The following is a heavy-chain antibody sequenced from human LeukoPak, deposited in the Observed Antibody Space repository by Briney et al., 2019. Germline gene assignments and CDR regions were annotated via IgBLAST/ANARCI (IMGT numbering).Heavy chain of an antibody. Sequence: SETLSLTCTVSGGSTSSGDYYWSWIRQPPGKGLEWIGYIYYSGSTYYNPSLKSRVTISVDTSKNQFSLKLSSVTAADTAVYYCTNCSGGSCPYDAFDIWGQGTMVTVSS. CDR2: IYYSGST. CDR3: TNCSGGSCPYDAFDI. V-gene: IGHV4-30-4*01. D-gene: IGHD2-15*01. J-gene: IGHJ3*02. CDR1: GGSTSSGDYY.